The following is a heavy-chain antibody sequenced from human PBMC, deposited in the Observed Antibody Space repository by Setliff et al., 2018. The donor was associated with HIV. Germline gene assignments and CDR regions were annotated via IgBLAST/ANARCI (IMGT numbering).Heavy chain of an antibody. D-gene: IGHD2-15*01. CDR3: GVSGGSSPGY. V-gene: IGHV3-74*01. CDR2: INPDGSTT. CDR1: GFTFSDYW. J-gene: IGHJ4*02. Sequence: GGSLRLSCAASGFTFSDYWMHWVRQVPGKGLVYVSRINPDGSTTTYADSVEGRFTISGDNAKNTHYLQMTSLRPEDTAVYYCGVSGGSSPGYWGQGTLVTVSS.